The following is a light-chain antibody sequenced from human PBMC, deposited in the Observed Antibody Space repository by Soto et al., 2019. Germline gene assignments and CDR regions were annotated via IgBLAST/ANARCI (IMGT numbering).Light chain of an antibody. CDR2: DAS. CDR1: PSVNNNY. Sequence: EIVLTQSPGILSLSPGERAALSCRASPSVNNNYLAWFLQKPGQAPRLLIYDASNRATGIPARFSGSGSGTDFTLTISSLEPEDFAVYYCQQRSNWPPLFTFGPGTKVDIK. V-gene: IGKV3-11*01. J-gene: IGKJ3*01. CDR3: QQRSNWPPLFT.